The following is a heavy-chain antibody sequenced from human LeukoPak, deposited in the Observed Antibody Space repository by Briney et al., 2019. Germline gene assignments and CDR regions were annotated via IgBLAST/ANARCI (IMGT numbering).Heavy chain of an antibody. CDR1: RFTFSSYW. Sequence: GGSLRLSCAASRFTFSSYWMHWVRQAPGKGLVWVSRINSDGSSTSYADSVKGRFTISRDNAKNTLYLQMNSLRAEDTAVYYCARPGGYGYWYFDLWGRGTLVTVSS. D-gene: IGHD5-12*01. CDR2: INSDGSST. V-gene: IGHV3-74*01. CDR3: ARPGGYGYWYFDL. J-gene: IGHJ2*01.